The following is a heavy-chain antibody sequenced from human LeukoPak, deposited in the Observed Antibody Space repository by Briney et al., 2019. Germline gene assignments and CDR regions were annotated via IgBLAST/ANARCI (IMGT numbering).Heavy chain of an antibody. CDR1: GYTFTSYG. V-gene: IGHV1-18*01. Sequence: ASVKVSCNASGYTFTSYGISWVRQAPGQGLEWMGWISVYNGNTNSAQKLQGRVTMTTDTSTSTAYMELRSLRSDDTAVYYCARDPSITMVRGFYWFDPWGQGTLVTVSS. CDR2: ISVYNGNT. J-gene: IGHJ5*02. CDR3: ARDPSITMVRGFYWFDP. D-gene: IGHD3-10*01.